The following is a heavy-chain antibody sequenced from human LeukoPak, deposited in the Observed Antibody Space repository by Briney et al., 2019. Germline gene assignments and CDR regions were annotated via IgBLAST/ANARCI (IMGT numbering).Heavy chain of an antibody. D-gene: IGHD3-10*01. V-gene: IGHV4-34*01. CDR2: INQSGST. J-gene: IGHJ5*02. CDR1: GGSFSGYY. Sequence: SETLSLTCAVYGGSFSGYYWNWIRQPPGKGLEWIGEINQSGSTNYNPSLKSRVTISFDTSKNQFSLKLSSVTAADTAVYYCASFHYYGSGSPTWGQGTLVTVSS. CDR3: ASFHYYGSGSPT.